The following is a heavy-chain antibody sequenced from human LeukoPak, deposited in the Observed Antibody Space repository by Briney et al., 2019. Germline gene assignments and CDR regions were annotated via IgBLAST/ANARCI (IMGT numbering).Heavy chain of an antibody. J-gene: IGHJ4*02. CDR2: INHSGST. Sequence: PSETLPLTCAVYGGSFSGYYWSWIRQPPGKGLEWIGEINHSGSTNYNPSLKSRVTISVDTSKNQFSLKLSSVTAADTAVYYCARNYYGSGSYYRYWGQGTLVTVSS. D-gene: IGHD3-10*01. CDR1: GGSFSGYY. V-gene: IGHV4-34*01. CDR3: ARNYYGSGSYYRY.